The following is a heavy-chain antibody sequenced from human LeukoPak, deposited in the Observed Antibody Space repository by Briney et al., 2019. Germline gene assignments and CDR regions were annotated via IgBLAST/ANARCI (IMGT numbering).Heavy chain of an antibody. D-gene: IGHD6-19*01. CDR3: ARASSGHQNFDY. CDR1: GGSISSYY. J-gene: IGHJ4*02. V-gene: IGHV4-59*01. CDR2: IYYSGST. Sequence: SETLSPTCTVSGGSISSYYWSWIRQPPGKGLEWIGYIYYSGSTNYNPSLKSRVTISVDTSKNQFSLKLSSVTAADTAVYYCARASSGHQNFDYWGQGTLVTVSS.